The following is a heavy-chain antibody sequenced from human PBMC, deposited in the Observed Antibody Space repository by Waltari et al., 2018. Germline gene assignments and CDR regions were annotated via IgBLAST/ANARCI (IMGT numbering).Heavy chain of an antibody. CDR2: IYSGGST. CDR1: GFTFSSSA. V-gene: IGHV3-23*03. Sequence: EVQLLESGGGLVQPGGSLRLSCAASGFTFSSSAMSWVRQARGKGLEWVSVIYSGGSTSYADSVKGRFTVSNDYSKDTMYLQMDSLRADDTAVYYCAKDTDWYLDYWGQGTLVTVSS. D-gene: IGHD2-21*01. J-gene: IGHJ4*02. CDR3: AKDTDWYLDY.